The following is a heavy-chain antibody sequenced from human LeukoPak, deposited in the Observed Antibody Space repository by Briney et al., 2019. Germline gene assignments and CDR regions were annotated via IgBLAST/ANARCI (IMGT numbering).Heavy chain of an antibody. CDR2: ITPLFGTA. CDR3: ARDERRWEQWLVRTSGCNY. J-gene: IGHJ4*02. V-gene: IGHV1-69*01. Sequence: ASVKVSCKASGGTFSNYAISWVRQAPGQGLEWMGGITPLFGTAKYAQKFQGRVTITADESTSTAYMELSSLRSEDTAVYYCARDERRWEQWLVRTSGCNYWGQGTLVTVSS. CDR1: GGTFSNYA. D-gene: IGHD6-19*01.